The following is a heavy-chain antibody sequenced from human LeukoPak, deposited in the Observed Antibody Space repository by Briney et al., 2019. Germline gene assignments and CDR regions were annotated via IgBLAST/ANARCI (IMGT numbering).Heavy chain of an antibody. CDR3: ARHWNDDGAFYI. Sequence: SETLSLTCTGSGGSISSGSYDGGGIREPPGKGLEGIGSIYCSGSTYYNPSLKSRVPIFVEPSKNQSALELGCVATAGTAVYYCARHWNDDGAFYIWGQGTMVTVSS. V-gene: IGHV4-39*01. CDR2: IYCSGST. J-gene: IGHJ3*02. D-gene: IGHD1-1*01. CDR1: GGSISSGSYD.